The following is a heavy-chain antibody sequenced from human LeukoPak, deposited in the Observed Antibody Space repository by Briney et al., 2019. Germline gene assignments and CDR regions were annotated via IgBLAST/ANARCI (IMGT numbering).Heavy chain of an antibody. CDR3: ASAPDDYGMY. CDR1: GFTFGSYW. J-gene: IGHJ4*02. V-gene: IGHV3-74*01. Sequence: PGGSLRLSCAASGFTFGSYWMHWVRQVPGKGLVWVSRIDSDGTITTYADSVQGRFTISRDNATNTLYLQMNSLRVEDTAVYFCASAPDDYGMYWGQGSLLTVSS. D-gene: IGHD4-17*01. CDR2: IDSDGTIT.